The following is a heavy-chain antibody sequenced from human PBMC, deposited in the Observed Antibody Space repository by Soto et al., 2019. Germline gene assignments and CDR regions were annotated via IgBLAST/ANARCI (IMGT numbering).Heavy chain of an antibody. V-gene: IGHV5-51*01. Sequence: GESLKISCKGSGYSFTSYWIGWVRQMPGKGLEWMGIIYPGDSDTRYSPSFQGQVTISADKSISTAYLQWSSLKASDTAMYYCASLGYCSGGSCYPDYWGQGTLVTVSS. CDR1: GYSFTSYW. CDR3: ASLGYCSGGSCYPDY. D-gene: IGHD2-15*01. J-gene: IGHJ4*02. CDR2: IYPGDSDT.